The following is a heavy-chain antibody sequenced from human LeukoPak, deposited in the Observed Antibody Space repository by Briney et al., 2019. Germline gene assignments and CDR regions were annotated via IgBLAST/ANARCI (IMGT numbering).Heavy chain of an antibody. V-gene: IGHV3-7*01. CDR1: GFTFSNYW. CDR3: ARGGRKRRLLWFGELSDLTFDY. Sequence: GGSLRLSCAASGFTFSNYWMSWVRQAPGKGLEWVANTKEDGSDKYYVDSMSGRFTSSRDNAKNSLYLQMNSLRAEDTAVYYCARGGRKRRLLWFGELSDLTFDYWGQGTLVTVSS. CDR2: TKEDGSDK. J-gene: IGHJ4*02. D-gene: IGHD3-10*01.